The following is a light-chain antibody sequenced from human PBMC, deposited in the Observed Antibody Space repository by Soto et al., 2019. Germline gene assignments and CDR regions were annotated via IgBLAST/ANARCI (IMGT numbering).Light chain of an antibody. CDR2: QAS. J-gene: IGKJ1*01. CDR1: QSINW. CDR3: QHYNSYSPMWT. Sequence: DIPKGPSPSPLVFSVGEKGIVTFRACQSINWFAWYQQKPGIAPKLLIYQASSLESGVPSRFSGSGSGTEFTLTISSLQPDDFGTYYCQHYNSYSPMWTFGQGTKV. V-gene: IGKV1-5*03.